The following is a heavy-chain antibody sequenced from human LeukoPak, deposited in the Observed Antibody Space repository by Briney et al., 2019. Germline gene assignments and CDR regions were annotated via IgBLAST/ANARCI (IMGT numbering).Heavy chain of an antibody. Sequence: PGGTLRLSCAASGFTFSSYGMSWVRQAPGKGLEWVSAISGSGGSTYYADSVKGRFTISRDNSKNTLYLQMNSLRAEDTAIYYCAKSTWSRPDYWGQGTLVTVSS. CDR2: ISGSGGST. CDR3: AKSTWSRPDY. J-gene: IGHJ4*02. D-gene: IGHD2-15*01. V-gene: IGHV3-23*01. CDR1: GFTFSSYG.